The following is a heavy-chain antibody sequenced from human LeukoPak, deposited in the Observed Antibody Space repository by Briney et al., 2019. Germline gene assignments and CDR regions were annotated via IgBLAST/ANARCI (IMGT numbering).Heavy chain of an antibody. CDR2: ISHTSSAI. Sequence: GGSLRLSCAASGFTFSTYGMNWVRQSPGKGLEWVSYISHTSSAIYYADSVKGRFTISRDNAKNSLYLQMNSLRDEDTALYYCARASNTGYDYWGQGTLVTVSS. CDR1: GFTFSTYG. CDR3: ARASNTGYDY. V-gene: IGHV3-48*02. J-gene: IGHJ4*02. D-gene: IGHD3-9*01.